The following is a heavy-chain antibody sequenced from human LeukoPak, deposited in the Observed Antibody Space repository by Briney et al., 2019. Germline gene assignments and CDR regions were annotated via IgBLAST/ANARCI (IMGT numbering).Heavy chain of an antibody. D-gene: IGHD6-19*01. Sequence: GGSLRLSCAASGFTFDDYAMHWVRQAPGKGLEWVSGISWNSGSIGYADSVKGRFTISRDNAKNPLYLQMNSLRAEDTALYYCAKSDRPRIAVAGTVVDYWGQGTLVTVSS. CDR3: AKSDRPRIAVAGTVVDY. V-gene: IGHV3-9*01. CDR1: GFTFDDYA. J-gene: IGHJ4*02. CDR2: ISWNSGSI.